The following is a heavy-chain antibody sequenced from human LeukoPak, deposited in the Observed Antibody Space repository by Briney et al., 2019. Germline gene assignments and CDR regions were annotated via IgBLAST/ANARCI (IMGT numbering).Heavy chain of an antibody. CDR1: GFTFSSYA. Sequence: GGSLRLSCAASGFTFSSYAMSWVRQAPGKGLEWVSAISGSGGSTYCADSVKGRFTISRENSKNTLYLQMNSLRAEVTAVYYCAKDVLTAVAGNNWFDPWGQGTLVTVSS. D-gene: IGHD6-19*01. CDR2: ISGSGGST. J-gene: IGHJ5*02. CDR3: AKDVLTAVAGNNWFDP. V-gene: IGHV3-23*01.